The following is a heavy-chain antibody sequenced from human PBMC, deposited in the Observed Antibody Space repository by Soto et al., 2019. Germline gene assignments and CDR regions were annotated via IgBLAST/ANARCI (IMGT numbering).Heavy chain of an antibody. CDR2: IWYDGSNK. Sequence: GESLKISCAASGFTFSSYGMHWVRQAPGKGLEWVAVIWYDGSNKYYADSVKGRFTISRDNSKNTLYLQMNSLRAEDTAVYYCAREGDYDAFDIWGQGTMVTVSS. V-gene: IGHV3-33*01. CDR1: GFTFSSYG. J-gene: IGHJ3*02. D-gene: IGHD3-10*01. CDR3: AREGDYDAFDI.